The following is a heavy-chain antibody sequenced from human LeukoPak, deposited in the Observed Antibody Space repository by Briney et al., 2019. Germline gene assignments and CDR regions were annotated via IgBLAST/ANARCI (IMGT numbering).Heavy chain of an antibody. J-gene: IGHJ4*02. V-gene: IGHV3-23*01. Sequence: PGGSLRLSCAAPGFTFSSYAMSWVRQAPGKGLEWVSAISGSAGSTYYADAVKGRFTISRDNSKNTLYLQMNSLRAEESAVYYCAKEGNGDYYFDYWGQGTLVTVSS. CDR1: GFTFSSYA. CDR3: AKEGNGDYYFDY. D-gene: IGHD4-17*01. CDR2: ISGSAGST.